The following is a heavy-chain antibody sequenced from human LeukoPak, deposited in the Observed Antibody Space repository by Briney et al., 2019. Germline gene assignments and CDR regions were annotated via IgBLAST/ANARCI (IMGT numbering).Heavy chain of an antibody. D-gene: IGHD3-22*01. CDR2: IYYSGST. J-gene: IGHJ6*02. CDR3: ARVLDYDSSGYYYYYYGMDV. Sequence: SETLSLTCTVSGGSISSYYWSWIRQPPGKGLEWIGYIYYSGSTNYNPSLKSRVTISVDTSKNQFSLKLSSVTAADTAVYYCARVLDYDSSGYYYYYYGMDVWGQGTTVTVSS. V-gene: IGHV4-59*01. CDR1: GGSISSYY.